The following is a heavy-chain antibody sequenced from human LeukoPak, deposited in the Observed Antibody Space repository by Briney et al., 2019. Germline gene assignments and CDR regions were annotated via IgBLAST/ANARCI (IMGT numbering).Heavy chain of an antibody. J-gene: IGHJ4*02. CDR1: GFTFSSYS. V-gene: IGHV3-48*01. CDR2: ISSSSSTI. Sequence: PGGSLRLSCAASGFTFSSYSMNWVRQAPGKGLEWVSYISSSSSTIYYADSVKGRFTISRDNAKNSLYLQMNSLRAEDTAVYYCAKYSGYGTYYFDYWGQGTLVTVSS. CDR3: AKYSGYGTYYFDY. D-gene: IGHD5-12*01.